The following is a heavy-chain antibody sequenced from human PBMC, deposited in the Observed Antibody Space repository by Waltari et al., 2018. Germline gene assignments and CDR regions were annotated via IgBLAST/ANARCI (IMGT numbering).Heavy chain of an antibody. V-gene: IGHV4-61*02. CDR1: GGSISSGSYY. Sequence: QVQLQESGPGLVKPSQTLSLTCTVSGGSISSGSYYWSWIRQPAGKGLEWIGRIYTSGSTNYNPSLKSRVTISVDTSKNQFSLKLSSVTAADTAVYYCARAAAFWSGYSPHFDYWGQGTLVTVSS. D-gene: IGHD3-3*01. CDR2: IYTSGST. CDR3: ARAAAFWSGYSPHFDY. J-gene: IGHJ4*02.